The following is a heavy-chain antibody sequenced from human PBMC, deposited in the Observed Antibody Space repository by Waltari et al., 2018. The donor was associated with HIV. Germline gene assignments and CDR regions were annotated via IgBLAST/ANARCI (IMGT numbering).Heavy chain of an antibody. CDR3: ARCETVVTPFINKYLGLDV. J-gene: IGHJ6*02. CDR1: GFTFSDYS. Sequence: EVQLVESGGKLVQPGGSLRLSCLASGFTFSDYSMNWVRQGPGKGLEWVSYIRATGTTIFYAKSVKGRFTVSRDNVENSLYLDMSSLRAEDTGDYYCARCETVVTPFINKYLGLDVWGPGTTVTVSS. D-gene: IGHD2-15*01. CDR2: IRATGTTI. V-gene: IGHV3-48*01.